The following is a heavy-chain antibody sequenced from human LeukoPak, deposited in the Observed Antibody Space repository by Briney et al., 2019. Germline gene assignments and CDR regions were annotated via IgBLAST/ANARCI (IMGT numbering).Heavy chain of an antibody. CDR3: ARAQQLDAFDI. D-gene: IGHD6-13*01. CDR1: GGSISSYY. V-gene: IGHV4-59*01. CDR2: IYYSGST. J-gene: IGHJ3*02. Sequence: SETLSLTCTVSGGSISSYYWSWIRQPPGKGLEWIGYIYYSGSTNYNPSLKSRVTISVDTFKNQFSLKLSSVTAADTAVYYCARAQQLDAFDIWGQGTMVTVSS.